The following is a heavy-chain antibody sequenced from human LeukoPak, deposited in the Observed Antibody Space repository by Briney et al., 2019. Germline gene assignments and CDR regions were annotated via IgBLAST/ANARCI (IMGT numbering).Heavy chain of an antibody. J-gene: IGHJ5*02. CDR1: GFTFSSYW. CDR3: APLEVTWGDP. Sequence: PGGSLRLSCAASGFTFSSYWMHWVRQAPGKGLLWVSRISSDGSTTTYADSVKGRLTISRDNAKNTLYLQMNSLRAEDTAVYYCAPLEVTWGDPWGQGTLVTVSS. V-gene: IGHV3-74*01. D-gene: IGHD2-21*02. CDR2: ISSDGSTT.